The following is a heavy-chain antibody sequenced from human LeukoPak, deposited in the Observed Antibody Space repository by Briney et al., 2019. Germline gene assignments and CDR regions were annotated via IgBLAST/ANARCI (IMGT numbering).Heavy chain of an antibody. CDR3: ARFSMAFDI. J-gene: IGHJ3*02. V-gene: IGHV4-61*02. Sequence: PSQTLSLTCTVSGGSISSGSYYWSWIRQPAGKGLEWIGRIYTSGSTNYNPSLKSRVTISVDTSKNQFSLKLSSVTAADTAVYYCARFSMAFDIWGQGTMVTVSS. CDR1: GGSISSGSYY. CDR2: IYTSGST.